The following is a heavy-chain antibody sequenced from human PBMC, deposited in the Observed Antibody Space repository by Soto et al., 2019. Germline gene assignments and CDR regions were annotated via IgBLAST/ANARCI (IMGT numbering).Heavy chain of an antibody. CDR2: IWYDGSNK. Sequence: GGSLRLSCAASGFTFSSYGMHWVRQAPGKGLEWVAVIWYDGSNKYYADSVKGRFTISRDNSKNTLYLQMNRLRAEDTAVYYCARAAYYDSSGHAFDIWGQGTMVTVSS. V-gene: IGHV3-33*01. D-gene: IGHD3-22*01. CDR3: ARAAYYDSSGHAFDI. J-gene: IGHJ3*02. CDR1: GFTFSSYG.